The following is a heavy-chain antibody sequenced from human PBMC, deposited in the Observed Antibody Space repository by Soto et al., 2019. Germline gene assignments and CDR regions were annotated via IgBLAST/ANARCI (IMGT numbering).Heavy chain of an antibody. CDR3: ARDRAVDWYFDL. V-gene: IGHV1-3*04. D-gene: IGHD6-19*01. Sequence: QVQVVQSGAEVKKPGASVKVSCKASGYTFTSCAIHWVRQAPGQRLEWMGWINTDNGNTKYSQRFQGRVTITSDTSASTAYMEPRNLISDSTAVYYCARDRAVDWYFDLWGRGTLVTVSS. J-gene: IGHJ2*01. CDR1: GYTFTSCA. CDR2: INTDNGNT.